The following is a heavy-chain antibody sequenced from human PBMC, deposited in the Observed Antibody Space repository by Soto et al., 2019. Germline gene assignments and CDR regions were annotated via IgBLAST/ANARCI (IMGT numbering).Heavy chain of an antibody. CDR1: GFSFSDYY. J-gene: IGHJ6*02. Sequence: HVQLVESGGGLVEPGGSLRLSCAASGFSFSDYYVNWIRQAPGKGLEWISYTGRSLYPIYYADSVKGQFSISRDSAKNSVFLQMNSLRVEDTAVYYGARDNISFGNGYYRRYDFDGMDVWGRGTTVIVS. CDR3: ARDNISFGNGYYRRYDFDGMDV. D-gene: IGHD3-3*01. CDR2: TGRSLYPI. V-gene: IGHV3-11*01.